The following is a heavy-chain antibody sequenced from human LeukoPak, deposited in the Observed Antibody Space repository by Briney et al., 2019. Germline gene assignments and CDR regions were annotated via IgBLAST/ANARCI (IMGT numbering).Heavy chain of an antibody. D-gene: IGHD3-10*01. CDR1: GGTFSSYA. Sequence: SVKVSCKASGGTFSSYAISWVRQAPGQGLEWMGGIIPIFGTANYAQKFQGRVTITADESTSTAYMELSSLRSEDTAVYYCARQAEYYGSGSYHDYWGQGTLVTVSS. J-gene: IGHJ4*02. V-gene: IGHV1-69*13. CDR2: IIPIFGTA. CDR3: ARQAEYYGSGSYHDY.